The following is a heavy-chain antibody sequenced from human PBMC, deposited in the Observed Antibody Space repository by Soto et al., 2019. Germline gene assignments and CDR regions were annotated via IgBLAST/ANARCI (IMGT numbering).Heavy chain of an antibody. V-gene: IGHV4-39*01. CDR3: ARISVASRYMDV. J-gene: IGHJ6*03. D-gene: IGHD5-12*01. Sequence: TLSLTCTVSGGSISSSSYYWGWIRQSPGKGLEWIGSFYYSGSTYYSPSLKSRVTISGDTSKKQISLRLSSVTATDTAVYYCARISVASRYMDVWGKGATVTVSS. CDR2: FYYSGST. CDR1: GGSISSSSYY.